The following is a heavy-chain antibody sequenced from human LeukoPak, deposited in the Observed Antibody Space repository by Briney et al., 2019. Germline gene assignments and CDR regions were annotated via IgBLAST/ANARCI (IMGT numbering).Heavy chain of an antibody. J-gene: IGHJ5*02. CDR3: ALGNTAMARDQYNWFDP. V-gene: IGHV1-69*13. CDR1: GGTFSSYA. D-gene: IGHD5-18*01. Sequence: GASVKVSCKASGGTFSSYAISWVRQAPGQGLEWMGGIIPIFGTANYAQKFQGRVTITADESTSTAYMELSSLRSEDTAVYYCALGNTAMARDQYNWFDPWGQGTLVTVSS. CDR2: IIPIFGTA.